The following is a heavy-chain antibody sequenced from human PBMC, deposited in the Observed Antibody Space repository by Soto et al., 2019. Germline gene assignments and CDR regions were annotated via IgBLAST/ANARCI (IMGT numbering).Heavy chain of an antibody. Sequence: QVQLQESGPALVKPSQTLSLTCTVSAGSISSGGYYWSWIRQHPGKGLEWIGYIYYSGSTYYNPTLKSRVTISVDTSKIQFSLKLSSVTAEATAVYYCARSGYSYGPNPLPYWGQGTLVTVSS. CDR1: AGSISSGGYY. D-gene: IGHD5-18*01. V-gene: IGHV4-31*03. CDR2: IYYSGST. CDR3: ARSGYSYGPNPLPY. J-gene: IGHJ4*02.